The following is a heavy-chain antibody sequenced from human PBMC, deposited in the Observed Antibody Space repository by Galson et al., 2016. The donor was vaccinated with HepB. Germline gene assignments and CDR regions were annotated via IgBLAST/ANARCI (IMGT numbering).Heavy chain of an antibody. Sequence: SLRLSCAAAGLNLGSFGMNWVRQTPGKEPEWLAVIWYNGRNKYYADSVRGRFTISRDTSTNMVYLQMNSLRVEDTAMYYCARDLGGCNGFGCSYDFDYWGQGILVTVSS. CDR3: ARDLGGCNGFGCSYDFDY. CDR2: IWYNGRNK. CDR1: GLNLGSFG. J-gene: IGHJ4*02. D-gene: IGHD2/OR15-2a*01. V-gene: IGHV3-33*01.